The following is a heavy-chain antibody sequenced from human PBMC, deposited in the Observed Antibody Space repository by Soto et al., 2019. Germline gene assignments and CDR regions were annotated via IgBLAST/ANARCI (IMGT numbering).Heavy chain of an antibody. CDR3: ASLPCQRSSESCTSCCDFGQ. V-gene: IGHV4-59*01. D-gene: IGHD2-2*01. J-gene: IGHJ4*02. Sequence: SETLSLTCTVSGASISNYYWSWVRQPPGKGLEWIAYIHYNGNTNYNPSLTSRVTMSLDTAKNQFSLKLLSVTAADTAVYYCASLPCQRSSESCTSCCDFGQWGQGILVTVPS. CDR1: GASISNYY. CDR2: IHYNGNT.